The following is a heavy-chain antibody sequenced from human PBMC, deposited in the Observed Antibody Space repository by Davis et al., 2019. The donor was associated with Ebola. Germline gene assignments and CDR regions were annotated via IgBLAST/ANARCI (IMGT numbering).Heavy chain of an antibody. CDR1: GGSFSGYY. V-gene: IGHV4-34*01. D-gene: IGHD3-10*01. CDR2: INHSGST. CDR3: ARGDYYGSGSTDY. J-gene: IGHJ4*02. Sequence: MPSETLSLTCAVYGGSFSGYYWRWIRQPPGKGLEWIGEINHSGSTNYNPSFKSRVTISVDTSKNQFSLKLSSVTAADTAVYYCARGDYYGSGSTDYWGQGTLVTVSS.